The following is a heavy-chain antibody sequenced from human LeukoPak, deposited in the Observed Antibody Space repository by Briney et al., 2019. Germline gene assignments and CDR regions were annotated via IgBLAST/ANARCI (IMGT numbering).Heavy chain of an antibody. CDR1: GYTFTSYY. J-gene: IGHJ4*02. CDR3: ARGIYDDSSGYYYSHFDY. CDR2: INPSGGST. V-gene: IGHV1-46*01. Sequence: GAAVKVSCKASGYTFTSYYMHWVRQAPGQGLEWMGIINPSGGSTSYAQKFQGRVTMTRDMSTSTVYMELSSLRSEDTAVYYCARGIYDDSSGYYYSHFDYWGQGTLVTVSS. D-gene: IGHD3-22*01.